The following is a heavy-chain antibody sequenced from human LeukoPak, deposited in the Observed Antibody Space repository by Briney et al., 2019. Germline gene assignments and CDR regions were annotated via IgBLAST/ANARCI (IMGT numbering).Heavy chain of an antibody. Sequence: GGSLRLSCAASGFTVSNNYMSWVRQPPGKGLEWVSVIFSDGSTYYANSVKGRFTISRDNSKNTLYLQMNSLRAEDTAVYYCARALGYYYDSSGYYYGHWSQGTLVTVSS. J-gene: IGHJ4*02. V-gene: IGHV3-53*01. D-gene: IGHD3-22*01. CDR3: ARALGYYYDSSGYYYGH. CDR2: IFSDGST. CDR1: GFTVSNNY.